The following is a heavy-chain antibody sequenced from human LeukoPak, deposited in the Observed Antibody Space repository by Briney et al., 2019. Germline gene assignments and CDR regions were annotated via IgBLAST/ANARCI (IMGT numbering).Heavy chain of an antibody. J-gene: IGHJ3*02. CDR1: GYTFTSYG. Sequence: EASVKVSCKASGYTFTSYGISWVRQAPGQGLEWMGWISSYNGNTNYAQKLQGRVTMSTDTSTGTTYMELRSLRSDDTAVYYCERRVAVARRDALDMWGQGTMVTVSS. D-gene: IGHD6-19*01. V-gene: IGHV1-18*01. CDR2: ISSYNGNT. CDR3: ERRVAVARRDALDM.